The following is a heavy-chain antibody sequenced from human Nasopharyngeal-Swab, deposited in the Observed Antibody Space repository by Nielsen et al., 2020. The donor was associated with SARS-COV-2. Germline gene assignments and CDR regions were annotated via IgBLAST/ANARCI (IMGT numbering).Heavy chain of an antibody. CDR3: ARDGSGYYLDY. D-gene: IGHD3-3*01. CDR2: ISSSSSTI. V-gene: IGHV3-48*01. Sequence: GESLKISCAASGFTFSSYSMNWVRQAPGKGLEWVSYISSSSSTIYYADSVKGRFTISRDNAKNSLYLQMSSLRAEDTAVYYCARDGSGYYLDYWGQGTLVTVSS. CDR1: GFTFSSYS. J-gene: IGHJ4*02.